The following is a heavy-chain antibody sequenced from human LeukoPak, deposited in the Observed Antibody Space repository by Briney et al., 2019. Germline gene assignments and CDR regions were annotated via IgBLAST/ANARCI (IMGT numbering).Heavy chain of an antibody. J-gene: IGHJ4*02. CDR1: GYTFTGYY. CDR3: ARESITMVRGAARVPGY. Sequence: PGASVKVSCKASGYTFTGYYMHWVRQAPGQGLEWMGWINPNSGGTNYAQKFQGRVTMTRDTSISTAYMELSRLRSDDTAVYYCARESITMVRGAARVPGYWGQGTLVTVSS. CDR2: INPNSGGT. V-gene: IGHV1-2*02. D-gene: IGHD3-10*01.